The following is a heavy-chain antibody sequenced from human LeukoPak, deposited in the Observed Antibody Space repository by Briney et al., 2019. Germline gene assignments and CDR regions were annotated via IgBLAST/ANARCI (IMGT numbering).Heavy chain of an antibody. CDR2: INNSGST. J-gene: IGHJ4*02. Sequence: SETLSLTCTVSGGSISSYYWSWIRQPPGKGLEWIGEINNSGSTNYNPSLKSRVTISVDTSKNQFSLKLRSVTALDTAVYYCASYYGDDTKGYFDYWGQGTLVTVSS. CDR3: ASYYGDDTKGYFDY. CDR1: GGSISSYY. D-gene: IGHD4-17*01. V-gene: IGHV4-34*01.